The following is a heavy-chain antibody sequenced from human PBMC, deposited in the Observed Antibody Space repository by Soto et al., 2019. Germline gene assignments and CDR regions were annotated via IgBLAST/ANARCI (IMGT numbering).Heavy chain of an antibody. D-gene: IGHD3-22*01. CDR2: INPSGGST. Sequence: ASVKVSCKASGNTFTSYYMHWVRQAPGQGLEWMGIINPSGGSTSYAQKFQGRVTMTRDTSTSTVYMELSSLRSEDTAVYYCARDLGYYDSSGYPLDYWGQGTLVTVSS. V-gene: IGHV1-46*01. CDR1: GNTFTSYY. J-gene: IGHJ4*02. CDR3: ARDLGYYDSSGYPLDY.